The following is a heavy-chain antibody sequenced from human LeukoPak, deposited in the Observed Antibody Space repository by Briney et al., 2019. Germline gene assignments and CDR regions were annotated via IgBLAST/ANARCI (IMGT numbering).Heavy chain of an antibody. J-gene: IGHJ4*02. CDR2: IIPILGIA. CDR3: ASGRDLYYFDY. Sequence: SVKVSCKASGGTFSSYTISWVRQAPGQGLEWMGRIIPILGIANYAQKFQGRVTITADESTSTAYVELSSLRSEDTAVYYCASGRDLYYFDYWGQGTLVTVSS. D-gene: IGHD5-24*01. V-gene: IGHV1-69*02. CDR1: GGTFSSYT.